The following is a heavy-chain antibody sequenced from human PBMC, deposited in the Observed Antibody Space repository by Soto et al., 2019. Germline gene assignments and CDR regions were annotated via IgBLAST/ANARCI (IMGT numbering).Heavy chain of an antibody. CDR1: GFTFRGDA. CDR3: ARSEMTYNWND. J-gene: IGHJ4*02. Sequence: EVQLLESGGDLVQPGGSLRLACVASGFTFRGDAMSWVRQAPGKGLEWVSSVSGSGEMTHYADSVKGRFTISRDNSKHMLYLHMESLRVDDTAVYYCARSEMTYNWNDWGQGTLVTVSS. D-gene: IGHD1-20*01. CDR2: VSGSGEMT. V-gene: IGHV3-23*01.